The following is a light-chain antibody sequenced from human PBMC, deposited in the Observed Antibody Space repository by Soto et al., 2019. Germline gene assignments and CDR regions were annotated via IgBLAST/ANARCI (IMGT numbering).Light chain of an antibody. CDR3: QVWDDSSHRVV. CDR1: NIGTKS. Sequence: SYELTQPPSVSVVPGQTARIPCGANNIGTKSVHWYQQKPGQAPVLVVYNNNDRPSGIPERFSGSNSVSTATLAISRVEAGDEADFYCQVWDDSSHRVVFGGGTKVTVL. V-gene: IGLV3-21*02. CDR2: NNN. J-gene: IGLJ2*01.